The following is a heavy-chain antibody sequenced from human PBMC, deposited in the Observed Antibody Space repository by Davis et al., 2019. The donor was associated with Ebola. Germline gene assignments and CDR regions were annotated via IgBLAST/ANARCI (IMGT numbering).Heavy chain of an antibody. Sequence: PGGSLRLSCAASGFTFSSYGMHWVRQAPGKGLEWVAVISYDGSNKYYADSVKGRFTISRDNSKNTLYLQMNSLRAEDTAVYYCARGRTGSGGSHFQHWGQGTLVTVSS. D-gene: IGHD6-19*01. CDR3: ARGRTGSGGSHFQH. CDR1: GFTFSSYG. V-gene: IGHV3-30*03. J-gene: IGHJ1*01. CDR2: ISYDGSNK.